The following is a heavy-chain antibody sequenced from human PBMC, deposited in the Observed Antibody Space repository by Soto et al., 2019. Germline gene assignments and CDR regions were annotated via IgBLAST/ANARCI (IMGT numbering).Heavy chain of an antibody. CDR1: GFTFSTNA. CDR3: AKVGYDTFGYYSRSFDC. D-gene: IGHD2-2*03. CDR2: ISGSGNTI. J-gene: IGHJ4*02. V-gene: IGHV3-23*01. Sequence: EVQLLESGGGLVQPGGSLRLSCATSGFTFSTNAMGWVRQAPGMGLEFVSLISGSGNTIYYADSVKGRFTISRDNSMNTVSLQMNSLRAEDTAVYYCAKVGYDTFGYYSRSFDCWGQGTLVTVSP.